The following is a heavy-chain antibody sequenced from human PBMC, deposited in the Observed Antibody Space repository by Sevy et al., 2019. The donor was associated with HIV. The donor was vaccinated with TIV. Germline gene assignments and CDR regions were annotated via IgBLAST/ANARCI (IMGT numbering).Heavy chain of an antibody. CDR1: GDSVSSNSAA. D-gene: IGHD3-10*01. V-gene: IGHV6-1*01. CDR2: TYYRSKWYN. Sequence: KQSQTLSLTCAISGDSVSSNSAAWNWIRQSPSRGLEWLGRTYYRSKWYNDYAVSVKSRITINPDTSKNQFSLQLNSVTPEDTAVYYCARGDYFGSGISNYYYDGMDVWGQGTTVTVSS. J-gene: IGHJ6*02. CDR3: ARGDYFGSGISNYYYDGMDV.